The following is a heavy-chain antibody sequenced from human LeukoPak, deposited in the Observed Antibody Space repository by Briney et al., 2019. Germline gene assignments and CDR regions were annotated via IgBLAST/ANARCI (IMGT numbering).Heavy chain of an antibody. J-gene: IGHJ4*02. Sequence: SVKVSCKASGGTFSSYAISWVRQAPGQGLEWMGRIIPILGIANYAQKFQGRVTITADKSTSTAYMELSSLRSEDTAVYYCARGSHSSGWYVVGRDYWGQGTLVTVSS. CDR1: GGTFSSYA. CDR3: ARGSHSSGWYVVGRDY. V-gene: IGHV1-69*04. D-gene: IGHD6-19*01. CDR2: IIPILGIA.